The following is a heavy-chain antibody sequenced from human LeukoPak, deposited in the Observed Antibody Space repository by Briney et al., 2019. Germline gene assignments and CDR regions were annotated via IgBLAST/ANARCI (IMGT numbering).Heavy chain of an antibody. CDR1: GGSISSSSYY. Sequence: SQTLSLTCTASGGSISSSSYYWGWIRQPPGKWLEWIGSIYYSGSTYYNPSLKSRVTISVDTSKNQFSLKLSSVTAADTAVYYCARDWATVTELDYWGQGTLVTVSS. CDR2: IYYSGST. J-gene: IGHJ4*02. CDR3: ARDWATVTELDY. D-gene: IGHD4-17*01. V-gene: IGHV4-39*02.